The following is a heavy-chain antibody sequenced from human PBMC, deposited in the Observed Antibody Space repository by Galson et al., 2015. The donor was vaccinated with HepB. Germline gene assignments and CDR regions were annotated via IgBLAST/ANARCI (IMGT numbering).Heavy chain of an antibody. CDR2: INYSGST. J-gene: IGHJ4*02. D-gene: IGHD3-10*01. V-gene: IGHV4-39*01. CDR1: GDSSGSRNYY. Sequence: TLSLTCTVSGDSSGSRNYYWGWIRQPPGKGLEWIGTINYSGSTYYSPSLKSRVTMSVDASNNQFSLKLNSVTAADTAVYYCARRGFRYGSGRPDFDYWGQGTLVTVSS. CDR3: ARRGFRYGSGRPDFDY.